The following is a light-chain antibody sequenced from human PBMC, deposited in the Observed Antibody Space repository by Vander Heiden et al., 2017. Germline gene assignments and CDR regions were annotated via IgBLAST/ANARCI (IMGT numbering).Light chain of an antibody. J-gene: IGLJ1*01. Sequence: QSALTQPASVSGSPGQSITISCTGTSSDVGGFNYVSWYQQHPGKAPKRIIYDVSNRPSGVSNRFSGSKSGNTASLTISGLQAEDEADFYCSSYTSSSTLDFGTGTKVTVL. CDR2: DVS. CDR1: SSDVGGFNY. V-gene: IGLV2-14*03. CDR3: SSYTSSSTLD.